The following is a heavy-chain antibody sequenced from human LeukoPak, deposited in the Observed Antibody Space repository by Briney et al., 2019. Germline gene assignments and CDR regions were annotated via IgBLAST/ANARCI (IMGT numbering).Heavy chain of an antibody. D-gene: IGHD6-19*01. J-gene: IGHJ3*02. CDR1: GDSISSGGYS. CDR2: ISQSGNI. V-gene: IGHV4-30-2*02. Sequence: SETLSLTCTVSGDSISSGGYSWSWIRQPPGKGLEWIGYIYHIGYISQSGNIYQNPSLKSRVTISIDTSKNQFSLKLSSVTAADRAVYYWGGGGGELQWLEPFGIWGQGTMVTVSS. CDR3: GGGGGELQWLEPFGI.